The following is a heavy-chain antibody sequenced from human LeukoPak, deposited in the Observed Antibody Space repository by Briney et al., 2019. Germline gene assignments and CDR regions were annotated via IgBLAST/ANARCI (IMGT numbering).Heavy chain of an antibody. CDR2: IYSGGST. Sequence: GGSLRLSCAASGFTVSSNYMSWVRQAPGKGLEWVSVIYSGGSTYYADSVKGRFTISRDNSKNTLYLQMNSLRAEDTAVYYCARDGGDTENSYYDSSGYTEYFQHWGQGTLVTVSS. CDR3: ARDGGDTENSYYDSSGYTEYFQH. V-gene: IGHV3-66*01. J-gene: IGHJ1*01. D-gene: IGHD3-22*01. CDR1: GFTVSSNY.